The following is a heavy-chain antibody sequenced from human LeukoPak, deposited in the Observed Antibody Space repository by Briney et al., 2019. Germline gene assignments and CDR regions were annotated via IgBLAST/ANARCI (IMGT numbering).Heavy chain of an antibody. CDR1: AGSISSGDYY. Sequence: SQTLSLTCTVSAGSISSGDYYWSWIRQPPGKGLEWIGYIYYSGSTYYNPSLKSRVTISVEPSRNQFPPKLSSVTSAAAAHSYCARGRFYYDLEVEVWGKGTTVTVAS. J-gene: IGHJ6*03. V-gene: IGHV4-30-4*08. CDR3: ARGRFYYDLEVEV. D-gene: IGHD3-22*01. CDR2: IYYSGST.